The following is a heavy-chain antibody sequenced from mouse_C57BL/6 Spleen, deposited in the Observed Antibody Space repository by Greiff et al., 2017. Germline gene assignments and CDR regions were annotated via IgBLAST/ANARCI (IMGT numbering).Heavy chain of an antibody. CDR1: GYTFTDYN. CDR2: INPNNGGT. D-gene: IGHD1-1*01. Sequence: EVQLQQSGPELVKPGASVKIPCKASGYTFTDYNMDWVKQSHGKSLEWIGDINPNNGGTIYNQKFKGKATLTVDKSSSTAYMELRSLTSEDTAVYYCARRVYGREDWYFDVWGTGTTVTVSS. V-gene: IGHV1-18*01. CDR3: ARRVYGREDWYFDV. J-gene: IGHJ1*03.